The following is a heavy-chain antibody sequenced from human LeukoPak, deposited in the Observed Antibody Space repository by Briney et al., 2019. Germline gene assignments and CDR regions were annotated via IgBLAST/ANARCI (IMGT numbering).Heavy chain of an antibody. CDR1: GYTFTSYY. CDR2: INPSGGST. J-gene: IGHJ6*03. D-gene: IGHD1-26*01. V-gene: IGHV1-46*01. CDR3: ARDGSGSYWAYYYYYMDV. Sequence: ASVKVSCKASGYTFTSYYMHWVRQAPGQGLEWMGIINPSGGSTSYAQKFQGRVTMTRDMSTSTVYMELSSLRSEDTAVYYCARDGSGSYWAYYYYYMDVWGKGTTVTVSS.